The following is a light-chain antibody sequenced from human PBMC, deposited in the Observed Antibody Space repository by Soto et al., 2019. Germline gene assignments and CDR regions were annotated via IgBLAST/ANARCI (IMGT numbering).Light chain of an antibody. CDR1: QSVSSN. Sequence: EIVMTQSPATLSVSPGERATLSCRASQSVSSNLAWYQQKPGQAPRLLIYGASTRATGIPARFSGSGSGTEFTLTISSLQPEDFAVYYCQQYNSWTFGQGTKVDIK. V-gene: IGKV3-15*01. CDR3: QQYNSWT. J-gene: IGKJ1*01. CDR2: GAS.